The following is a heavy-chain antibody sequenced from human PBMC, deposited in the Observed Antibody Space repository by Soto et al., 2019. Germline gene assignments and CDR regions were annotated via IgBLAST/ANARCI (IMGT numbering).Heavy chain of an antibody. CDR2: IRWNSGSI. V-gene: IGHV3-9*01. Sequence: GGSLRLSCAASGFTFDDYAMHWVRQAPGKGLEWVSGIRWNSGSIVDADSVKGRFTISRDNAKNSLYLQMNSLRAEDTAVYYCAKDIQSLGIGSEAFDIWGQGTMVTVSS. J-gene: IGHJ3*02. CDR3: AKDIQSLGIGSEAFDI. CDR1: GFTFDDYA. D-gene: IGHD1-26*01.